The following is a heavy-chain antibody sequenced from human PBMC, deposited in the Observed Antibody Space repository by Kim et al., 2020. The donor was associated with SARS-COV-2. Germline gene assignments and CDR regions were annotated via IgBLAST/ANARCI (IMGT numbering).Heavy chain of an antibody. CDR2: IYPGDSDT. D-gene: IGHD3-10*01. Sequence: GESLKISCKGSGYSFTSYWIGWVRQMPGKGLEWMGIIYPGDSDTRYSPSFQGQVTISADKSISTAYLQWSSLKASDTAMYYCARQCYYGSGSYYTWPFVGDYWGQGTLVTVSS. V-gene: IGHV5-51*01. J-gene: IGHJ4*02. CDR1: GYSFTSYW. CDR3: ARQCYYGSGSYYTWPFVGDY.